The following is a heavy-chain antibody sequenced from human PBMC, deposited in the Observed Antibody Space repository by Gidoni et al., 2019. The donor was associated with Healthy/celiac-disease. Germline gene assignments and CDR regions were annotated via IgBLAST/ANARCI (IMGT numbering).Heavy chain of an antibody. J-gene: IGHJ6*02. CDR3: ARGSSSSQYYYYYGMDV. Sequence: QVQLQQSGPGLVKPSQTLSLTCAISGDSVYSNSAAWNWIRQSPSRGLEWLGRTYYMSKWYNDYAVSVKSRITINPDTSKNQFSLQLNSVTPEDTAVYYCARGSSSSQYYYYYGMDVWGQGTTVTVSS. CDR1: GDSVYSNSAA. CDR2: TYYMSKWYN. D-gene: IGHD6-6*01. V-gene: IGHV6-1*01.